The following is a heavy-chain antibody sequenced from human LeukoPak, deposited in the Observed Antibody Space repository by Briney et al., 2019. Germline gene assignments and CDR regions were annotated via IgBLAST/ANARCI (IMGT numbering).Heavy chain of an antibody. Sequence: PGGSLRLSCAASGFTFSSHAMSWARQAPGKGLEWVSSLSVSGANTNYADSVKGRFTISRDNSKNTLYLEMNSLRTEDTAVYYCARGYSGMDVWGQGTTVTVSS. CDR3: ARGYSGMDV. CDR2: LSVSGANT. CDR1: GFTFSSHA. D-gene: IGHD1-1*01. J-gene: IGHJ6*02. V-gene: IGHV3-23*01.